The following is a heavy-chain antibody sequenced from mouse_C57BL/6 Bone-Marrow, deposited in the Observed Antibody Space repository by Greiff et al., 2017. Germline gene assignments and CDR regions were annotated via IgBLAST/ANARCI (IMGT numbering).Heavy chain of an antibody. CDR2: FHPADSYT. D-gene: IGHD1-1*01. CDR1: GYTFTSFW. Sequence: VQLQQPGAALLKPGASGKVSCQASGYTFTSFWRHWVKRRPGQGFDGIGRFHPADSYTNYNQKFKGKATLTVDKSSSTAYMQLSSLTSEDSAVYYCAICLLLDVWGTGTTVTVSS. J-gene: IGHJ1*03. CDR3: AICLLLDV. V-gene: IGHV1-74*01.